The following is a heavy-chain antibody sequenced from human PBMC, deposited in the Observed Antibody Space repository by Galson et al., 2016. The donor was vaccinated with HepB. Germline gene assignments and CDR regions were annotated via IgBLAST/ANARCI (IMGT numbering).Heavy chain of an antibody. D-gene: IGHD1-26*01. Sequence: SLRLSCAVAGFSVGKNNMIWVRQAPGKGLEWVSVIYGGDRTQYADSVKGRFIISRDKSNNSLSLQMNNVRVDDTAGYYCATRLCRAGSCYAGVLDSWGQGIRVTVSS. J-gene: IGHJ4*02. CDR1: GFSVGKNN. CDR3: ATRLCRAGSCYAGVLDS. V-gene: IGHV3-53*01. CDR2: IYGGDRT.